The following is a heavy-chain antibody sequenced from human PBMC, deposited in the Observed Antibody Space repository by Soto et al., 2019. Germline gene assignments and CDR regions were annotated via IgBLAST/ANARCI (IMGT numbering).Heavy chain of an antibody. J-gene: IGHJ6*02. V-gene: IGHV4-4*07. CDR3: ARDRAGGYCSSTSCYHYYYYGMDV. CDR1: GGSISSYY. Sequence: QVQLQESGPGLVKPSETLSLTCTVSGGSISSYYWSWIRQPAGKGLEWIGRIYTSGSTNYNPFLKSRVTMSVDTSKNQFSLKLSSVTAADTAVYYCARDRAGGYCSSTSCYHYYYYGMDVWGQGTTVTVSS. D-gene: IGHD2-2*01. CDR2: IYTSGST.